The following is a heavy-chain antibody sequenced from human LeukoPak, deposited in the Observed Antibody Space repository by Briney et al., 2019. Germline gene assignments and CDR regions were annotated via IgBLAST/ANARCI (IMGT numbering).Heavy chain of an antibody. J-gene: IGHJ4*02. V-gene: IGHV3-9*01. Sequence: PGGSLRLSCAASGFTFDDYAMHWVRQAPGKGLEWVSGISWNSGSIGYADSVKGRFTISRDNAKNSLYLQMNSLRAEDTALYYCAKGDLKWFLRATVDYWGQGTLVTVSS. CDR3: AKGDLKWFLRATVDY. CDR2: ISWNSGSI. D-gene: IGHD3-3*01. CDR1: GFTFDDYA.